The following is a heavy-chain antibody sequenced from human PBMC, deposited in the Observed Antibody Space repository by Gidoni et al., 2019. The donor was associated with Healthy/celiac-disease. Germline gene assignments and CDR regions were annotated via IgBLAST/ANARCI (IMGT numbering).Heavy chain of an antibody. CDR1: GGSISRYY. CDR2: IYYSGST. D-gene: IGHD6-19*01. Sequence: QVQLQESGPGLVKPSETLSLTCTVSGGSISRYYWSWIRQPPGKGLEWIGYIYYSGSTTYNPSLKSRVTISVDTSKNQFSLKLSSVTAADTAVYYCARAVVEGYIAVGGDNWFDPWGQGTLVTVSS. CDR3: ARAVVEGYIAVGGDNWFDP. J-gene: IGHJ5*02. V-gene: IGHV4-59*01.